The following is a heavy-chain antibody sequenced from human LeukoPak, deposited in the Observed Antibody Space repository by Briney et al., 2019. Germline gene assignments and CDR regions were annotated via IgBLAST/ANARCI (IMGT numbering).Heavy chain of an antibody. D-gene: IGHD1-1*01. CDR2: IYDSGCT. V-gene: IGHV4-4*09. CDR1: GGSISSDY. J-gene: IGHJ3*02. CDR3: ARSPNATPKLWAFDI. Sequence: SETLSLTCTVSGGSISSDYCSWIRQPPGRGLEWIGYIYDSGCTNYNPSLKSRVTILVDTSKNQFFLKLSSVTAADTAVYYCARSPNATPKLWAFDIWGQGTVVTVSS.